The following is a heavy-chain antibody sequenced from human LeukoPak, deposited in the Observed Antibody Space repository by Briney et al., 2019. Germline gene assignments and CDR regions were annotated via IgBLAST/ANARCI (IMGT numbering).Heavy chain of an antibody. CDR2: ISGSGGST. Sequence: GGSLRLSYAACGFTFSSYAMSWVRQAPGKGLEWVAAISGSGGSTYYADSVKGRFTISRDNSKNTLYLQMNSLRAEDTAVYYCAKERGSSWYSIDYWGQGTLVTVSS. J-gene: IGHJ4*02. V-gene: IGHV3-23*01. CDR1: GFTFSSYA. D-gene: IGHD6-13*01. CDR3: AKERGSSWYSIDY.